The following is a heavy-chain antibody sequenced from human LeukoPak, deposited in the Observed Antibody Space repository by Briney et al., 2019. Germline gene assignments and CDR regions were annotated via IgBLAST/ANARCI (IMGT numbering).Heavy chain of an antibody. CDR2: IFPGDSET. CDR1: GYSFSSYW. J-gene: IGHJ4*02. CDR3: ARRTLGYCSIGNCYSDY. Sequence: GESLKISCKGSGYSFSSYWIAWVRQMPGKGLEWMGIIFPGDSETRYSPSFQGQVTISVDESINTAYLQWSSLRASDTAIYYCARRTLGYCSIGNCYSDYWGQGTLVTISS. D-gene: IGHD2-15*01. V-gene: IGHV5-51*01.